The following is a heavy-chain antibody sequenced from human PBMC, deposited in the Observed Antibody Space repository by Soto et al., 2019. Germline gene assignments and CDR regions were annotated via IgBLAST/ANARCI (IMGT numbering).Heavy chain of an antibody. D-gene: IGHD3-22*01. J-gene: IGHJ4*02. CDR1: GFTFSNYV. CDR2: ITGSAGST. Sequence: EVQLLESGGGLVQPGGSLRLSCAASGFTFSNYVMNWVRQAPGKGLELVSAITGSAGSTYYADSVKGRSTMSRDDPKNTLYLEMNSLRAEDTAVYYCAKIRDYDDSSGYPPYFFDYWGQGTLVTVSS. V-gene: IGHV3-23*01. CDR3: AKIRDYDDSSGYPPYFFDY.